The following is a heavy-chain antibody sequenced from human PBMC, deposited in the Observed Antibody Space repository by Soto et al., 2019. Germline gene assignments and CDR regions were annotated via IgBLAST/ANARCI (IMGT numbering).Heavy chain of an antibody. CDR3: ARGSGTYGFDI. J-gene: IGHJ3*02. V-gene: IGHV4-4*07. CDR2: IYTSGRT. CDR1: GGSMSSYY. D-gene: IGHD1-26*01. Sequence: QVQLQESGPGLVKPSETLSLACTVSGGSMSSYYWSWIRQPAGKGLEWIVRIYTSGRTNYNPYLKSRVTMSIDTSTKQFSLTLTSVTAADTAVYYCARGSGTYGFDIWGQGKVFTVSS.